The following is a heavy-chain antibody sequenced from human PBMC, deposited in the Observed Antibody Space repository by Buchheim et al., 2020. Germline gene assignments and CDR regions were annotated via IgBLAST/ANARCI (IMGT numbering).Heavy chain of an antibody. D-gene: IGHD1-1*01. CDR2: FIPIFVTA. Sequence: QVQLVQSGAKGKRPGSPVRFSCKAFGATFSGYAISWVRQAPGQGLKWMGGFIPIFVTANYAQKFQGRVTFPGDKSRSTAYMELSSLRSEDTAVYYCASLQLGSKGWFDPWGQGTL. J-gene: IGHJ5*02. CDR3: ASLQLGSKGWFDP. CDR1: GATFSGYA. V-gene: IGHV1-69*06.